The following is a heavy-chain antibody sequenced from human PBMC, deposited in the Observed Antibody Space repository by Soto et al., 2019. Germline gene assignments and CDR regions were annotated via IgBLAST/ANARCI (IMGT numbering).Heavy chain of an antibody. J-gene: IGHJ4*02. D-gene: IGHD3-10*01. V-gene: IGHV4-31*03. CDR1: GGSVRRGNYY. CDR3: ARADYATGSYYPDY. Sequence: QVQLRESGPGLVKPSQTLSLTCTVSGGSVRRGNYYWSWIRQFPGKGLEWIGYISNSGRTHYNPSLMSRITILVDTSKIQFFLELRSVTAADTALYYCARADYATGSYYPDYWGQGTLVTVSS. CDR2: ISNSGRT.